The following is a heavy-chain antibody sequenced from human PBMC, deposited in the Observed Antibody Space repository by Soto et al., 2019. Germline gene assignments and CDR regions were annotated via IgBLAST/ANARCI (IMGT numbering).Heavy chain of an antibody. V-gene: IGHV1-18*01. CDR1: GYTFTSYG. J-gene: IGHJ4*02. D-gene: IGHD2-21*02. CDR3: ARDNKYCGGDCYSAY. CDR2: ISAYNGNT. Sequence: QVQLVQSGAEVKKPGASVKVSCKASGYTFTSYGISWVRQAPGQGLEWMGWISAYNGNTNYAQKLQGRVTMTTDTSXXTDYMELRRLRSDDTDVYYCARDNKYCGGDCYSAYWGQGTLVNVSS.